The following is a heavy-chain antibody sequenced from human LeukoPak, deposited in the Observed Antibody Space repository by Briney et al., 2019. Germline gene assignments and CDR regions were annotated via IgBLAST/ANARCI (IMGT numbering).Heavy chain of an antibody. CDR3: ARRVARGFSSTSKTYYMDV. D-gene: IGHD6-13*01. Sequence: ESLKISCKDSRYSFTSYWIGWVRQRPGKGLEWMGIIYACESDTRYSPSFQGQVTISVDKSVSTAYLQWSSLKASDTAIYYCARRVARGFSSTSKTYYMDVWGKGTTVTVS. CDR1: RYSFTSYW. V-gene: IGHV5-51*01. CDR2: IYACESDT. J-gene: IGHJ6*03.